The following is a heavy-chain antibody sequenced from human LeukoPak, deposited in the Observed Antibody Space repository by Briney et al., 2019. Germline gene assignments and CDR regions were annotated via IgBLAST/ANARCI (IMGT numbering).Heavy chain of an antibody. J-gene: IGHJ5*02. CDR2: ISSSGSTI. CDR3: ARDTAYYGLGSKKNWFDP. D-gene: IGHD3-10*01. V-gene: IGHV3-11*04. CDR1: AFIFSDYY. Sequence: PGGSLRLSCAASAFIFSDYYMTWIRQAPGKGLEWVSCISSSGSTIYYADSVKGRFTISRDNAQNSLYLQMNSLRAEDTAVYYCARDTAYYGLGSKKNWFDPWGQGSLVTVSS.